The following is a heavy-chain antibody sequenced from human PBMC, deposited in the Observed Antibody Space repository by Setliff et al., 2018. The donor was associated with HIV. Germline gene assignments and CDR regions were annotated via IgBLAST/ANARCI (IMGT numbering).Heavy chain of an antibody. Sequence: SVKVSCKASGGTFSSYTISWVRQAPGQGLEWMGRVIPILGIANNAQKFQGRVTMTADKSTSTAYMELSSLRSDDTAVYYWASTTYYYDSSGHPPGWFDPWGQGTLVTVSS. CDR3: ASTTYYYDSSGHPPGWFDP. V-gene: IGHV1-69*02. CDR2: VIPILGIA. D-gene: IGHD3-22*01. J-gene: IGHJ5*02. CDR1: GGTFSSYT.